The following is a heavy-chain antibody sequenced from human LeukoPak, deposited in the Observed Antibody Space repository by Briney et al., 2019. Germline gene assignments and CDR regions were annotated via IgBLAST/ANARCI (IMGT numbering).Heavy chain of an antibody. CDR2: IYPGDSNA. CDR3: ATTSPQVWFDP. CDR1: GYPFNNRW. J-gene: IGHJ5*02. Sequence: GESLKISCKGSGYPFNNRWIAWVRQMPGKGLEWMGFIYPGDSNARYSPSFQGQVTISVDKSISTAYLQWRSLKASDTAIYYCATTSPQVWFDPWGQGTLVTVSA. V-gene: IGHV5-51*01.